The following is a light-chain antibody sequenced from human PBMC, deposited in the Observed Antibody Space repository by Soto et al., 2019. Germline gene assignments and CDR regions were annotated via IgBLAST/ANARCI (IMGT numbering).Light chain of an antibody. CDR1: SSDVGSHNL. V-gene: IGLV2-23*01. J-gene: IGLJ1*01. CDR3: CSNPDSSTHV. CDR2: EAS. Sequence: QSALTQPASVSESPGQSITICCTGTSSDVGSHNLVSWYQQYSDKAPKLIIFEASKRPSGVSNRFSGSKSGSTASLTISGLQAEVEADYYFCSNPDSSTHVFGTGTKVTVL.